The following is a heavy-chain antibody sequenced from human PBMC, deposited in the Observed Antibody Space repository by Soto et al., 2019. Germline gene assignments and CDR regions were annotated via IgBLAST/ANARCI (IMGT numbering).Heavy chain of an antibody. Sequence: PGVSLRLSCAGSGFTFRWFGMNWVRQAPGKGLEWVARISNDGSNEYYVDSVKGRFTIYRDNSKNTLYLQMDSLRAEDTAVYYCAKCVVRGIIPSDFVYSGLGPLVTV. D-gene: IGHD3-10*01. J-gene: IGHJ4*02. CDR2: ISNDGSNE. CDR3: AKCVVRGIIPSDFVY. CDR1: GFTFRWFG. V-gene: IGHV3-30*18.